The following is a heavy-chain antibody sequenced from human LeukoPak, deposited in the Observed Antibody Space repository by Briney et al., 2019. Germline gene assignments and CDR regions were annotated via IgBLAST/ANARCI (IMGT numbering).Heavy chain of an antibody. V-gene: IGHV4-61*02. J-gene: IGHJ4*02. CDR3: ARVEWGVFVDY. CDR2: IYTSGST. CDR1: GGSISSGSYY. Sequence: PSETLSLTRTVSGGSISSGSYYWRWIRQPAGKGLEWIGRIYTSGSTNYNPSLKSRVTISVDTSKNQFSLKLSSVTAADTAVYYCARVEWGVFVDYWGQGTLVTVSS. D-gene: IGHD1-26*01.